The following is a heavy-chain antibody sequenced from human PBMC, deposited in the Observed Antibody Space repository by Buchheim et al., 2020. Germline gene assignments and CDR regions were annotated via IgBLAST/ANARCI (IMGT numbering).Heavy chain of an antibody. J-gene: IGHJ4*02. CDR1: GVSISSTSY. CDR3: ARPFRSGYWPFDS. CDR2: IHHTGST. Sequence: QVQLQESGPGLAKPSGTLSLTCAVSGVSISSTSYWSWVRQPPGKGLEWIGEIHHTGSTNYNPSLQSRVTISIDKSKNHYSLKVTSVTAADTVVYYCARPFRSGYWPFDSWGQGTL. V-gene: IGHV4-4*02. D-gene: IGHD3-3*01.